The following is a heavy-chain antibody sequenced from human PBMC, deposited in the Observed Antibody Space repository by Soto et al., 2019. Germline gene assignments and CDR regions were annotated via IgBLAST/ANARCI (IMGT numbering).Heavy chain of an antibody. V-gene: IGHV4-39*01. D-gene: IGHD3-22*01. J-gene: IGHJ4*02. Sequence: TSETLSLTCTVSGGSISSSSYYWGWIRQPPGKGLEWIGSIYYSGSTYYNPSLKSRVTISVDTSKNQFSLKLSSVTAADTAVYYCMLGSGWKDFDYWGRGTLVTVSS. CDR1: GGSISSSSYY. CDR3: MLGSGWKDFDY. CDR2: IYYSGST.